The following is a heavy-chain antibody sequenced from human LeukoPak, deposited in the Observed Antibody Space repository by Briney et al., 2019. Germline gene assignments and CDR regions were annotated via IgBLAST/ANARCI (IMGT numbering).Heavy chain of an antibody. D-gene: IGHD5-18*01. CDR3: ARGRGYGYRFQDAFDI. J-gene: IGHJ3*02. CDR1: GFTFSSYW. CDR2: IKQDGSEK. Sequence: GGSLRLSCAASGFTFSSYWMSWVRQAPGKGLEWVANIKQDGSEKYYVDSVKGRFTISRDNAKNSLYLQMNSLRAEDTAVYYCARGRGYGYRFQDAFDIWGQGTMVTVSS. V-gene: IGHV3-7*01.